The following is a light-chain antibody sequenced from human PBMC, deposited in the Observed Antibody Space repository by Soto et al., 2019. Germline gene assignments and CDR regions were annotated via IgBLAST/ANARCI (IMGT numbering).Light chain of an antibody. J-gene: IGLJ2*01. V-gene: IGLV7-43*01. CDR2: RTS. CDR3: VLLYGGAWV. CDR1: TGAVTSDYY. Sequence: QAVVTQEPSLTVSPGGTVTLTCALNTGAVTSDYYPNWFQRKPGQALRTLIYRTSNKHSWTPARFSGSLLGGKAALTLAGVQPEDEADYYCVLLYGGAWVFGGGTKVTVL.